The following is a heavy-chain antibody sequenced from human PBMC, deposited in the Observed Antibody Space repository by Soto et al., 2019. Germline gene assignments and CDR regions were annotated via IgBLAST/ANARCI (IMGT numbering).Heavy chain of an antibody. J-gene: IGHJ4*02. CDR1: GFTFSTYA. D-gene: IGHD3-10*01. CDR2: ISGSGRNT. V-gene: IGHV3-23*01. CDR3: ASQDDYGSGSAQKPYQFDY. Sequence: EVQLLESGGGLVQPGGSLRLSCAASGFTFSTYAMSWVRQAPGKGLEWVSVISGSGRNTYYADSVKGRFTISRDNSKNTKYLQMNSLRAEDTAIDYCASQDDYGSGSAQKPYQFDYWGQGTLVTVSS.